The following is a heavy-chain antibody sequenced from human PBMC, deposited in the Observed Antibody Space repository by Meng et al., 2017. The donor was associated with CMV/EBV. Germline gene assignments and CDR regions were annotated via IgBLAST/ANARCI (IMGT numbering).Heavy chain of an antibody. J-gene: IGHJ5*02. V-gene: IGHV4-34*01. Sequence: QGQLQQGSAGMLKPSEPLSLTFSVYGGSFSGYSWSWTRQPPGKGLEWIGEINHSGSTNYNPSLKSRVTISVDTSKNQFSLKLSSVTAADTAVYYCAREGDLEWLLKGSHTWFDPWGQGTLVTVSS. CDR2: INHSGST. CDR3: AREGDLEWLLKGSHTWFDP. D-gene: IGHD3-3*01. CDR1: GGSFSGYS.